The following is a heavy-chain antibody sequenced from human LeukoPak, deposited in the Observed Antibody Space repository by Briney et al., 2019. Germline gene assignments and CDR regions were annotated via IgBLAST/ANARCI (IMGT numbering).Heavy chain of an antibody. J-gene: IGHJ4*02. CDR1: GFTVSSNY. Sequence: PGESLRLSCAASGFTVSSNYMSWVRQAPGKGLEWVSVIYSGDSTYYADSVKGRFTISRDNAKNTLYLQMNSLRAEDTAVYYCARDLSSGWPYWGQGTLVTVSS. CDR3: ARDLSSGWPY. CDR2: IYSGDST. V-gene: IGHV3-53*01. D-gene: IGHD6-19*01.